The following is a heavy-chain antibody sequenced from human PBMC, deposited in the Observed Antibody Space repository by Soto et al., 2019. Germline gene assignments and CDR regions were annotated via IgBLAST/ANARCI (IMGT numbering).Heavy chain of an antibody. CDR2: ISNYNGIT. V-gene: IGHV1-18*01. CDR1: GYIFTSYG. Sequence: QVQLVQSGAEVKKPGASVKVSCKASGYIFTSYGISWVRQAPGEGLEWMGWISNYNGITNYAQKVQGRVTMTTDRPTRTAYVELGSRGSAAPAVYYCAEGRGGSGPYVSGGRGTLVTVPS. D-gene: IGHD3-10*01. J-gene: IGHJ4*02. CDR3: AEGRGGSGPYVS.